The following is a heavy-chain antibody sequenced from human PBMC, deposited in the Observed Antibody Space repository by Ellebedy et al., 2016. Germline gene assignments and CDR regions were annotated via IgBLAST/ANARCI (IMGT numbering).Heavy chain of an antibody. CDR3: AKDEGSDILTGYQFDS. CDR1: GFTFDDYA. CDR2: ITWNSANA. Sequence: GGSLRLSXAASGFTFDDYAMHWVRQAPGKGLEWVAGITWNSANAAYADSVKGRLTISIDNAKNSLYLQLDSLRPDDTAFYFCAKDEGSDILTGYQFDSWGQGTLVTVSS. J-gene: IGHJ4*02. V-gene: IGHV3-9*01. D-gene: IGHD3-9*01.